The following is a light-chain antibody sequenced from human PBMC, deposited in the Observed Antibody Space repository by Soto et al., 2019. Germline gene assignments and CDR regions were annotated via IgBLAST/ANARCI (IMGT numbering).Light chain of an antibody. Sequence: DIQMTQSPSSLSASVGDRVTITCRASQSIATYLNWYHQIPGTAPKLLIYDSFSLQSGVPARFSGRGSGTDFTLTISSLQPEDFSTYYCQQTYNITLTFGPGNKVDVK. CDR2: DSF. V-gene: IGKV1-39*01. J-gene: IGKJ3*01. CDR3: QQTYNITLT. CDR1: QSIATY.